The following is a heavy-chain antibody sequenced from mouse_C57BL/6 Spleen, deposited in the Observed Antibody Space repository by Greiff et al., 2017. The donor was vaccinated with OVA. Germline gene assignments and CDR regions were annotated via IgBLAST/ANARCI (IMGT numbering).Heavy chain of an antibody. D-gene: IGHD1-1*01. Sequence: QVQLKQSGAELVRPGASVTLSCKASGYTFTDYEMHWVKQTPVHGLEWIGAIDPETGGTAYNQKFKGKAILTADKSSSTAYMELRSLTSEDSAVYYCTRGVPYCGSSYQRTYYAMDYWGQGTSVTVSS. CDR1: GYTFTDYE. V-gene: IGHV1-15*01. CDR3: TRGVPYCGSSYQRTYYAMDY. CDR2: IDPETGGT. J-gene: IGHJ4*01.